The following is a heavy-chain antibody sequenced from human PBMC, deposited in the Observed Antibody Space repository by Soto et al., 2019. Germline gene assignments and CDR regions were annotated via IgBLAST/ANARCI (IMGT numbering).Heavy chain of an antibody. D-gene: IGHD3-22*01. V-gene: IGHV3-30*18. J-gene: IGHJ4*02. CDR1: GFTFSSYG. CDR2: ISYDGSNK. CDR3: AKDAFRYESSGYCFFDY. Sequence: GGSLSLSCAASGFTFSSYGMHWVRQAPGKGLEGVAVISYDGSNKYYADSVKGRFTISRDNSKNTLYLQMNSLRDEDTAVYYCAKDAFRYESSGYCFFDYWGQGTLVTVSS.